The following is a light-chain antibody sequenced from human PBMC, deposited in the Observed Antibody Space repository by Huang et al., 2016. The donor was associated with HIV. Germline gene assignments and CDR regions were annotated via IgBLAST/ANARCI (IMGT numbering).Light chain of an antibody. CDR3: QHYDDPYT. Sequence: DIQMTQSPSSLSASVGDRVTITCQASQDISNYLSWYQHKPGRAPKPLIFDASRLETGVPSMFSGSGSGTYFTLTIASLQPEDVATYYCQHYDDPYTFGQGTKLEIK. J-gene: IGKJ2*01. CDR2: DAS. V-gene: IGKV1-33*01. CDR1: QDISNY.